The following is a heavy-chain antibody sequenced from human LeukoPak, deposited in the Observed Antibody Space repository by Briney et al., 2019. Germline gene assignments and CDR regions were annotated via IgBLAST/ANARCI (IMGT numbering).Heavy chain of an antibody. D-gene: IGHD3-10*01. CDR3: ARGVRGVIRYFDN. V-gene: IGHV4-34*01. CDR2: INHSGST. J-gene: IGHJ4*02. Sequence: SETLSLTCAVYGGSFSGYYWSWIRQPPGKGLEWIGEINHSGSTNYNPSLKSRVTISVDTSENQFSLKLSSVAAADTAVYYCARGVRGVIRYFDNWGQGTLVTVSS. CDR1: GGSFSGYY.